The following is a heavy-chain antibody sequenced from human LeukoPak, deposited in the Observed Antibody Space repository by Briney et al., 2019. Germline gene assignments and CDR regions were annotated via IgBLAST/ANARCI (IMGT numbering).Heavy chain of an antibody. CDR3: ARVRGSARFSSWAFDY. D-gene: IGHD6-13*01. CDR1: GGTFSSYA. Sequence: SVKVSCKASGGTFSSYAISWVRQAPGQGLEWMGGIIPIFGTANYAQKFQGRVTITTDESTSTAYMELSSLRSEDTAVYYCARVRGSARFSSWAFDYWGQGTLVTVSS. CDR2: IIPIFGTA. J-gene: IGHJ4*02. V-gene: IGHV1-69*05.